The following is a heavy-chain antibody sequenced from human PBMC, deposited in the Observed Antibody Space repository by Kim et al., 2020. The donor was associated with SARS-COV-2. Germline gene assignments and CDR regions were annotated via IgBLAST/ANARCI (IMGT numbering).Heavy chain of an antibody. V-gene: IGHV3-23*01. Sequence: VKSRFTISRNNSTDTLYLQMNGLRAEDTAVYYCEKVAVLLWFGEPSPLDYWGQGTLVTVSS. J-gene: IGHJ4*02. D-gene: IGHD3-10*01. CDR3: EKVAVLLWFGEPSPLDY.